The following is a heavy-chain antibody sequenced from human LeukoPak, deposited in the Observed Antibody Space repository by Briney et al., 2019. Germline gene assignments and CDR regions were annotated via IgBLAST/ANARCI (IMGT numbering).Heavy chain of an antibody. CDR2: ISGSGGST. CDR1: GFPFSSDA. J-gene: IGHJ5*01. CDR3: AKDRHAPGRYCSSTSCFPFDS. D-gene: IGHD2-2*01. V-gene: IGHV3-23*01. Sequence: GSLRLSFAASGFPFSSDAMSWVRQAPGEGLEWVSAISGSGGSTYYADSVKGRFTISRDNTKNTLYLQMNSLRAEDTAVYYCAKDRHAPGRYCSSTSCFPFDSWGQGTLVTVSS.